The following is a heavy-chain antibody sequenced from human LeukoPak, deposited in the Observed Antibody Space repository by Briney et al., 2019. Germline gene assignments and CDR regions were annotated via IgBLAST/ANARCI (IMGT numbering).Heavy chain of an antibody. CDR3: ARESNYHGSGTGWFDP. V-gene: IGHV4-39*07. Sequence: SETLSLTCTVSNGSISSSSYYWGWIRQPPGKGLEWIGSIYYSRSTYYNPSLKSRVTISVDTSKNQFSLKLSSVTAADTALYYCARESNYHGSGTGWFDPWGQGTLVTVSS. D-gene: IGHD3-10*01. J-gene: IGHJ5*02. CDR1: NGSISSSSYY. CDR2: IYYSRST.